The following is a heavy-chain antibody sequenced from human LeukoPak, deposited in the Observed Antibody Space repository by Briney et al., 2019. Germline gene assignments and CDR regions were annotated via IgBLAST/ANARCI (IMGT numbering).Heavy chain of an antibody. CDR3: ARRLYSSKAHFDY. Sequence: KSSETLSLTCTVSGYSISSGYYWGWIRQPPGKGLEWIGSIYHSGSTYYNPSLKSRVTISVDTSKNQFSLKLSSVTAADTAVYYCARRLYSSKAHFDYWGQGTLVTVSS. V-gene: IGHV4-38-2*02. D-gene: IGHD6-19*01. CDR1: GYSISSGYY. J-gene: IGHJ4*02. CDR2: IYHSGST.